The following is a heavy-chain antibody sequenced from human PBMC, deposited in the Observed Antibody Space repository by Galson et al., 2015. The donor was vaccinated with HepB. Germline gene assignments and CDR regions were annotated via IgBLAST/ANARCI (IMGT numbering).Heavy chain of an antibody. CDR2: INPTSSYI. CDR3: ARVGSTAAAYPSPHAAYYLDS. J-gene: IGHJ4*02. Sequence: SLRLSCAASGFGFSGYSMNWVCQAPGKGLEWVSSINPTSSYIYYAVSLEGRFTISRDNAKNSLYLEMTSLGVEDTAIYFCARVGSTAAAYPSPHAAYYLDSWGQGTLVTVSS. V-gene: IGHV3-21*04. D-gene: IGHD3-16*01. CDR1: GFGFSGYS.